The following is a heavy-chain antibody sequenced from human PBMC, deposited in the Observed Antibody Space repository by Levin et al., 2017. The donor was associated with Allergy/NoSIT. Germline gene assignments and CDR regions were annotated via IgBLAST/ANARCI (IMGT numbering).Heavy chain of an antibody. D-gene: IGHD6-25*01. J-gene: IGHJ4*02. CDR2: IYSGGST. CDR1: SFTVSSNY. Sequence: PGGSLRLSCAASSFTVSSNYMSWVRQAPGKGLEWLSVIYSGGSTYYAESVRGRFIISRDNSKNTLHLQMNSLRADDTAVYYCAREGSKSSSGWYFDLWGQGTLVTVSS. V-gene: IGHV3-66*01. CDR3: AREGSKSSSGWYFDL.